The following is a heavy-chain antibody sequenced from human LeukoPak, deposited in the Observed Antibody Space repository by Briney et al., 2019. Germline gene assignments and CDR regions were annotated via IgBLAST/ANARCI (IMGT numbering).Heavy chain of an antibody. J-gene: IGHJ5*02. CDR3: AREADCTNGVCYLNWFDP. Sequence: ASVKVSCKASGYTFTSYAMNWVRQAPGQGLEWMGWINTNTGNPTYAQGFTGRFVFSLDTSVSTAYLQISSLKAEDTAVYYCAREADCTNGVCYLNWFDPWGQGTLVTVSS. CDR1: GYTFTSYA. CDR2: INTNTGNP. D-gene: IGHD2-8*01. V-gene: IGHV7-4-1*02.